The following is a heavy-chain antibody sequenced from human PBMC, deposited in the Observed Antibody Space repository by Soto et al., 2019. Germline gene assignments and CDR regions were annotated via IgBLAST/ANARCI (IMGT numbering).Heavy chain of an antibody. Sequence: ASVKVSCKASGYTFTSYGISWVRQAPGQGLEWMGWISAYNGNTNYAQKLQGRVTMTTDTSTSTAYMELRSLRSDDTAVYYCARECYDSSGYYYGNNWFDPWGQGTLVTVSS. CDR1: GYTFTSYG. CDR2: ISAYNGNT. V-gene: IGHV1-18*01. CDR3: ARECYDSSGYYYGNNWFDP. J-gene: IGHJ5*02. D-gene: IGHD3-22*01.